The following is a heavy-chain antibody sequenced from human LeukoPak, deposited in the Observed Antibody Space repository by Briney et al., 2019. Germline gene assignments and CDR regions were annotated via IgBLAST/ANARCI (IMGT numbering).Heavy chain of an antibody. CDR2: IYYSGST. J-gene: IGHJ4*02. V-gene: IGHV4-39*07. D-gene: IGHD1-14*01. CDR3: ARDPDRAGPAPFDY. Sequence: SETLSLTCTVSGGSISSSSYYWGWIRQPPGKGLEWIGSIYYSGSTYYNPFLKSRVTISVDTSKNQFSLKLSSVTAADTAVYYCARDPDRAGPAPFDYWGQGTLVTVSS. CDR1: GGSISSSSYY.